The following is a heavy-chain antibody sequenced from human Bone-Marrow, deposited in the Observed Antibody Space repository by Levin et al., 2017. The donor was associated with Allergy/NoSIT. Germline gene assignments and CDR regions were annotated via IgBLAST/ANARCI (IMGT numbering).Heavy chain of an antibody. D-gene: IGHD6-6*01. V-gene: IGHV3-66*01. CDR1: GFSVSNNF. J-gene: IGHJ4*02. Sequence: PGGSLRLSCAASGFSVSNNFLNWVRQVPGKGLEWVSLIYSGGSTHYADSVKGRFTISRDNSRNTLYLQMNSLRVEDTAGYYCARDGQGHSSSPYWGQGTLVTVSS. CDR2: IYSGGST. CDR3: ARDGQGHSSSPY.